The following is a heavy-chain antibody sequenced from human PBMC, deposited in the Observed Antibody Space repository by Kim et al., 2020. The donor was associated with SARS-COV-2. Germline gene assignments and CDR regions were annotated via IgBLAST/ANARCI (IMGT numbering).Heavy chain of an antibody. CDR1: GYTFTSYD. CDR2: MNPNSGNT. J-gene: IGHJ6*03. V-gene: IGHV1-8*01. D-gene: IGHD2-2*01. CDR3: YRSNSRDYYYYMDV. Sequence: ASVKVSCKASGYTFTSYDINWVRQATGQGLEWMGWMNPNSGNTGYAQKFQGRVTMTRNTSISTAYMELSSLRSEDTAVYYCYRSNSRDYYYYMDVWGKGTTVTVSS.